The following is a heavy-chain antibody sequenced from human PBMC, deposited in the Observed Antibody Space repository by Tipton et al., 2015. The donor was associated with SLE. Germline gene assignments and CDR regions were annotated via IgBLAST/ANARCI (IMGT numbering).Heavy chain of an antibody. J-gene: IGHJ4*02. CDR1: GGSISSSSYY. CDR2: MYYSGST. D-gene: IGHD6-19*01. V-gene: IGHV4-39*07. CDR3: ARHERWPHFDY. Sequence: TLSLTCTVSGGSISSSSYYWDWIRQPPGKGLEWIGSMYYSGSTYYNPSLKSRVTISIDTSKNQFSLKLSSMTAADTAVHYCARHERWPHFDYWGQGTLVTVSS.